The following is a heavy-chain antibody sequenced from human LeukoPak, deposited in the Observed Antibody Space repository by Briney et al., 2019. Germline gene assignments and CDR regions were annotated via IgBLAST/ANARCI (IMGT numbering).Heavy chain of an antibody. V-gene: IGHV4-38-2*01. D-gene: IGHD3-9*01. J-gene: IGHJ3*02. CDR1: GYSISSGYY. CDR3: AGSGFDRAFDI. CDR2: IYHSGST. Sequence: PSETLSLTCAVSGYSISSGYYWGWIRQPPGKGLEWIGSIYHSGSTYYNPSLKSRVTISVDTSKNQFSLKLSSVTAADTAVYYCAGSGFDRAFDIWGQGTMVTVSS.